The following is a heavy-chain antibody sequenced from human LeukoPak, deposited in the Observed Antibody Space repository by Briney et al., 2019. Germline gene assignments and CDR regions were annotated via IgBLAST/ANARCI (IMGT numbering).Heavy chain of an antibody. J-gene: IGHJ4*02. CDR3: ARERDAYSNYDSTSLGLPDY. CDR2: INPNSGGT. V-gene: IGHV1-2*02. D-gene: IGHD4-11*01. CDR1: GYTFTGYY. Sequence: ASVKVSCKASGYTFTGYYMHWVRQAPGQGLEWMGWINPNSGGTNYAQKFQGRVTMTRDTSISTAYMELSRLRSDDTAVYYCARERDAYSNYDSTSLGLPDYWGQGTLVTVSS.